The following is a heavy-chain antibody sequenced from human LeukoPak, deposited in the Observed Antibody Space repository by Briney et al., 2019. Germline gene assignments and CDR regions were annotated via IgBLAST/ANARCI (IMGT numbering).Heavy chain of an antibody. CDR1: GGSISSYY. CDR3: ARGRGRYCSGGSCYSGAFDY. V-gene: IGHV4-59*12. J-gene: IGHJ4*02. CDR2: IYYSGST. Sequence: SETLSLTCTVSGGSISSYYWSWIRQPPGKGLEWIGYIYYSGSTNYNPSLKSRVTISVDTSKNQFSLKLSSVTAADTAVYYCARGRGRYCSGGSCYSGAFDYWGQGTLVTVSS. D-gene: IGHD2-15*01.